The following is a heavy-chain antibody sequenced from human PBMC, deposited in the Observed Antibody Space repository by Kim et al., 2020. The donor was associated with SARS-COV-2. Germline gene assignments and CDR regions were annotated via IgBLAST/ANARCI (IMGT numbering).Heavy chain of an antibody. CDR3: TTDGYYYDSSGYYLQGMYYFDY. J-gene: IGHJ4*02. D-gene: IGHD3-22*01. CDR2: IKSKTDGGTT. V-gene: IGHV3-15*01. CDR1: GFTFSNAW. Sequence: GGSLRLSCAASGFTFSNAWMSWVRQAPGKGLEWVGRIKSKTDGGTTDYAAPVKGRFTISRDDSKNTLYLQMNSLKTEDTAVYYCTTDGYYYDSSGYYLQGMYYFDYWGQGTLVTVSS.